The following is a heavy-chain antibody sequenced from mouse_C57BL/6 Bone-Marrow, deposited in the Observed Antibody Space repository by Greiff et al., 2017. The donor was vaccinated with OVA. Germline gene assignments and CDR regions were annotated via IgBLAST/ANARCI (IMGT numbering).Heavy chain of an antibody. CDR3: ARGGGVTTYFDV. D-gene: IGHD2-2*01. J-gene: IGHJ1*03. CDR2: ISYDGSN. Sequence: EVKLQESGPGLVKPSQSLSLTCSVTGYSITSGYYWNWIRQFPGNKLEWMGYISYDGSNNYNPSLKNRISITRDTSKNQFFLKLNSVTTEDTATYYCARGGGVTTYFDVWGTGTTVTVSS. V-gene: IGHV3-6*01. CDR1: GYSITSGYY.